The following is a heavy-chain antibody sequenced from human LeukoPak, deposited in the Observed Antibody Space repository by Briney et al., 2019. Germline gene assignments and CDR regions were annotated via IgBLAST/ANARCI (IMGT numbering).Heavy chain of an antibody. CDR3: ARVGYIVVQFDP. Sequence: SETLSLPSTVSGGSISSGVYYWSWIRQPPGKGLEWFGYIYYSGSTYYNPSLKSRLTISVDTSKNQFSLKLSSLTAADTAVYYCARVGYIVVQFDPWGQGTLVTVSS. J-gene: IGHJ5*02. D-gene: IGHD5-12*01. V-gene: IGHV4-30-4*01. CDR1: GGSISSGVYY. CDR2: IYYSGST.